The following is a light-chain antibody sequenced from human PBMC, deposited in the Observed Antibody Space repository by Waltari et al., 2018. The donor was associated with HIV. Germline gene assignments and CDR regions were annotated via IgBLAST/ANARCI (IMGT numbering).Light chain of an antibody. CDR3: GADLGSGSNFVYV. V-gene: IGLV9-49*01. J-gene: IGLJ1*01. CDR2: VGTGGIVG. Sequence: QPVLTQPPSASASLGASVTLTCTLSSGYTNYKVDWYQQRPGQGPRFVMRVGTGGIVGSKGDGIPDRFSVLGSGLNRYLTIKNIQEEDESDYHCGADLGSGSNFVYVFGTGTKVTVL. CDR1: SGYTNYK.